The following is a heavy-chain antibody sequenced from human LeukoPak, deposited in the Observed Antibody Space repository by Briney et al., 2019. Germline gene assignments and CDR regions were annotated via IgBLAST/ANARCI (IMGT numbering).Heavy chain of an antibody. Sequence: PSETLSLTCTVSGGSIDNYYWSWIRQPAGKGLEWIGRIFTSGSTNYNPSLKSRVTMSIDTSKNQFSLRLTSVTAADTAVYYCARDSTRYTTVPLDYWGQGTLVAVSS. CDR3: ARDSTRYTTVPLDY. D-gene: IGHD1-14*01. V-gene: IGHV4-4*07. CDR1: GGSIDNYY. J-gene: IGHJ4*02. CDR2: IFTSGST.